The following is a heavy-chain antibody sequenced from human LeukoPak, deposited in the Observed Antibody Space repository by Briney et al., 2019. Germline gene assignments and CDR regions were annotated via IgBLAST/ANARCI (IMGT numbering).Heavy chain of an antibody. CDR1: GFTFSTSW. CDR3: ARDAGWGYYDL. J-gene: IGHJ4*02. CDR2: IEKHGNGK. Sequence: PGGSLRLSCVACGFTFSTSWVNWLRQAPGTGLEWVANIEKHGNGKYYVDSVKGRFAISRDYASNSVFLQMDSLRAEDTSVYYCARDAGWGYYDLWGQGTPVTVSS. V-gene: IGHV3-7*01. D-gene: IGHD1-26*01.